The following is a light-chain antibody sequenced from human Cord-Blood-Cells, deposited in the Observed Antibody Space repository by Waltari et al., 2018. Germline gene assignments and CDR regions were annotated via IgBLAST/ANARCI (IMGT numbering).Light chain of an antibody. J-gene: IGKJ4*01. CDR3: QQYNNWPLT. CDR1: RSVSSN. Sequence: EIVMTQSPATPSVSPRERATLSCRASRSVSSNLAWYQRKPGQAPRLLIYGASTRATGIPARFSGSGSGTEFTLTISSLQSEDFAVYYCQQYNNWPLTFGGGTKVEIK. V-gene: IGKV3-15*01. CDR2: GAS.